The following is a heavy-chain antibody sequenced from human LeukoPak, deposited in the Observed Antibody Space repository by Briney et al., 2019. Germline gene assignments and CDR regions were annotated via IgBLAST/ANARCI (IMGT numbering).Heavy chain of an antibody. CDR3: AWINYDILTAGGY. D-gene: IGHD3-9*01. V-gene: IGHV3-21*01. J-gene: IGHJ4*02. CDR2: ISSSSSHI. CDR1: GFTFSSYS. Sequence: GGSLRLSCAASGFTFSSYSMNWVRQAPGKGLEWVSSISSSSSHIYYADSVKGRFTISRDNAKNSLYLQMNSLRAEDTAVYYCAWINYDILTAGGYWGQGTLVTVSS.